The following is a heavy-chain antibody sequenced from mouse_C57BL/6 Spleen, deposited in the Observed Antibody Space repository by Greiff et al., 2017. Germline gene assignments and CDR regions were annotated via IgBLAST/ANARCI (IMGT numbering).Heavy chain of an antibody. V-gene: IGHV10-1*01. CDR2: IRSKSNNYAT. CDR3: VRPLYYDDVDYAMDY. CDR1: GFSFNTYA. J-gene: IGHJ4*01. Sequence: GGGLVQPKGSLKLSCAASGFSFNTYAMNWVRQAPGKGLEWVARIRSKSNNYATYYADSVKDRFTISRDDSESMLYLQMNNLKTEDTAMYYCVRPLYYDDVDYAMDYWGQGTSVTVSS. D-gene: IGHD2-4*01.